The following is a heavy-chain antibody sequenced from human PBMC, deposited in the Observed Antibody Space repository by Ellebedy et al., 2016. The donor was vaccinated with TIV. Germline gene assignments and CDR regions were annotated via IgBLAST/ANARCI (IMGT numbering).Heavy chain of an antibody. D-gene: IGHD3-22*01. J-gene: IGHJ4*02. CDR1: GFTFSRYW. Sequence: PGGSLRLSCAASGFTFSRYWMHWVRQAPGKGLVWVSRINSDGSSTSYADSVQRRFTISRDNVKNTLYLQMNSLRAEDTAVYYCARESYYYDSSGYLVYWGQGTLVTVSS. CDR2: INSDGSST. CDR3: ARESYYYDSSGYLVY. V-gene: IGHV3-74*01.